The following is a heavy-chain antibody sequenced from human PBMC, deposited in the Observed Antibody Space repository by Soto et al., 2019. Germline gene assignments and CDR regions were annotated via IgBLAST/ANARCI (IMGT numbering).Heavy chain of an antibody. CDR2: IYHSGST. CDR3: ARFGGGMDV. J-gene: IGHJ6*02. V-gene: IGHV4-4*02. Sequence: QVQLQESGPGLVKPSGTLYLTCAVSGGSISGINWWYWVRQPPGKGLEWIGEIYHSGSTHYNPSLKSRVTMSVDKCKNRFSLKLSSVTAADTAVYYCARFGGGMDVWGQGTTVTVSS. CDR1: GGSISGINW. D-gene: IGHD3-10*01.